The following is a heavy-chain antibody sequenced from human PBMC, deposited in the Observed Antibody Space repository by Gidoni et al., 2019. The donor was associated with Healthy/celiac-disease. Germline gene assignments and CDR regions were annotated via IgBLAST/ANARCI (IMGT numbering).Heavy chain of an antibody. J-gene: IGHJ3*02. CDR2: IYTSGST. CDR1: GGSISSGSYY. V-gene: IGHV4-61*02. Sequence: QVQLQESGPGLVKPSQTLSLTCTVSGGSISSGSYYWSWIRQPAGKGLEWIGSIYTSGSTNYNPSLKSRVTISVDTSKNQFSLKLSSVTAADTAVYYCARAVVTAEVDAFDIWGQGTMVTVSS. CDR3: ARAVVTAEVDAFDI. D-gene: IGHD2-21*02.